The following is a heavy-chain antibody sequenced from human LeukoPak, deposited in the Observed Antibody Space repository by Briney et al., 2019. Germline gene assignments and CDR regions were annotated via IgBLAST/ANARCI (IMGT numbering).Heavy chain of an antibody. J-gene: IGHJ4*02. CDR1: GFTFSSYA. V-gene: IGHV3-30-3*01. D-gene: IGHD3-10*01. CDR3: ARTHPSMLREKFDY. CDR2: ISYDGSNK. Sequence: GGSLRLSCAASGFTFSSYAMHWVRQAPGKGLEWVAVISYDGSNKYYADSVKGRFTISRDNSKNTLYLQMNSLRAEDTAVYYCARTHPSMLREKFDYWGQGTLVTVSS.